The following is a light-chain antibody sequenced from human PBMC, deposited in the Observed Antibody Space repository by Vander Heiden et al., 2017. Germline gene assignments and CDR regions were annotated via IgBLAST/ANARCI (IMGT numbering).Light chain of an antibody. V-gene: IGKV3-20*01. CDR1: QSVSSSY. CDR2: GAS. J-gene: IGKJ2*01. CDR3: QQYGGSPYT. Sequence: TVLTQSPGTLSLSPGERATLSCRASQSVSSSYLAWYQQKPGQAPRLLTYGASTRATGIPDRFSGSGSGTDFTLTISRLEPEDFAVYFCQQYGGSPYTFGQGTKLEIK.